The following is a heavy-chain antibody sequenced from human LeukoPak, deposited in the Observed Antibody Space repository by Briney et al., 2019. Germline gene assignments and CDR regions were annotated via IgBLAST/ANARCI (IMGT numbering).Heavy chain of an antibody. CDR2: ISAYNGNT. D-gene: IGHD2-2*01. V-gene: IGHV1-18*01. Sequence: QAPGQGLEWMGWISAYNGNTNYAQKLQGRVTMTTDTSTSTAYMELRSLRSDDTAVYYCARFGDTVVVPAAIWFDPWGQGTLVTVSS. CDR3: ARFGDTVVVPAAIWFDP. J-gene: IGHJ5*02.